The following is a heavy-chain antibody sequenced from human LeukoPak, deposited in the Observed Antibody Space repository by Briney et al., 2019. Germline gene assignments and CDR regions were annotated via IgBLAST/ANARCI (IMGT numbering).Heavy chain of an antibody. CDR2: SSAYNGNT. D-gene: IGHD1-26*01. V-gene: IGHV1-18*01. CDR3: ARRPIVGATSWFDP. Sequence: GASVKVSCKASGYTFTSYGISWMRQAPGQGREWMGWSSAYNGNTNYAQKLQGRVTMTTDTSTSTAYMELRSLRSDDTAVYYCARRPIVGATSWFDPWGQGTLVTVSS. J-gene: IGHJ5*02. CDR1: GYTFTSYG.